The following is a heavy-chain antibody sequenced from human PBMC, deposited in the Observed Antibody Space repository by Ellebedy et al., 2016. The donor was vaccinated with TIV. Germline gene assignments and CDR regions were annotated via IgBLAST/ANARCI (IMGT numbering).Heavy chain of an antibody. V-gene: IGHV3-30*03. CDR3: PRSRYCSSTSCPDDACDI. CDR1: GFTFSSYG. D-gene: IGHD2-2*01. Sequence: PGGSLRPSCAASGFTFSSYGMHWVRQAPGKGLEWVAVISYDGTDKYYADSVKGRFTISRDNSKNTLYLQMNSLRAEDTAVYYCPRSRYCSSTSCPDDACDIWGQGTKVTVSS. CDR2: ISYDGTDK. J-gene: IGHJ3*02.